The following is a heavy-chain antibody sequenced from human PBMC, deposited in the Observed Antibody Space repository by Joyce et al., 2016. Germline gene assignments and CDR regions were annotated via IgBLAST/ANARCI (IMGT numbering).Heavy chain of an antibody. CDR3: AREGLIVIDAFDI. Sequence: EVQLVEAGGALVQPGGSLRLSCAAAGFTFSAYEIHWVRQTTGKGLEWVSAIGTAGDPYYAGSVKGRFTSSRDNAKNSLFLQMNSLRAEDTAVYYCAREGLIVIDAFDIWGQGTMVTVSS. J-gene: IGHJ3*02. D-gene: IGHD3-22*01. CDR2: IGTAGDP. V-gene: IGHV3-13*05. CDR1: GFTFSAYE.